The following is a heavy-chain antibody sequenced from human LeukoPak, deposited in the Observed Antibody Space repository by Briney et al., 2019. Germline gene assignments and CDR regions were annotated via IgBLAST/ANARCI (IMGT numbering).Heavy chain of an antibody. D-gene: IGHD3-10*01. CDR1: GYTFTGYY. CDR3: ATSHYYGSGSYYNSRYYMDV. V-gene: IGHV1-2*02. Sequence: ASVTVSCKASGYTFTGYYMHWVRQAPGQGLEWMGWINPNSGGTNYAQKFQGRVTMTRDTSISTAYMELSRLRSDDTAVYYCATSHYYGSGSYYNSRYYMDVWGKGTTVTISS. CDR2: INPNSGGT. J-gene: IGHJ6*03.